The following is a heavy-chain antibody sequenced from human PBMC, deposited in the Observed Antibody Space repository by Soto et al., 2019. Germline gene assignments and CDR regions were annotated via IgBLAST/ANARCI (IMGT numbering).Heavy chain of an antibody. Sequence: GGSLRLSCAASGFTFSSYWMSWVRQAPGKGLEWVANINQDRSEKYYVDSVKGRFTISRDNSRNTLYLQMNSLRAEDTAVYYCARDYYKYYDSSGYYRSPAYWGQGTLVTVSS. J-gene: IGHJ4*02. CDR3: ARDYYKYYDSSGYYRSPAY. CDR1: GFTFSSYW. D-gene: IGHD3-22*01. CDR2: INQDRSEK. V-gene: IGHV3-7*01.